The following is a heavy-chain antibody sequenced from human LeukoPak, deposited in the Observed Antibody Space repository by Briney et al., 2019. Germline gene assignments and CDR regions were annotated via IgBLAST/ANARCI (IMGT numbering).Heavy chain of an antibody. V-gene: IGHV4-34*01. CDR2: INHSGST. J-gene: IGHJ3*02. D-gene: IGHD2-15*01. CDR1: GGSFSGYY. Sequence: SETLSLTCAVYGGSFSGYYWSWIRQPPGKGLEWIGEINHSGSTNYNPSLKSRVTISVDTSKNQFSLKLSSVTAADTAVYYCARRYCSGGSCYSWAFDIWGQGTMVTVSS. CDR3: ARRYCSGGSCYSWAFDI.